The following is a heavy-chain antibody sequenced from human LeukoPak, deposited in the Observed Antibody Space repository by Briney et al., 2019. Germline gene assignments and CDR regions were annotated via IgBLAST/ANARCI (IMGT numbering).Heavy chain of an antibody. J-gene: IGHJ4*02. CDR3: AKAPGGGNWN. CDR1: GFTFSAYA. D-gene: IGHD4-23*01. Sequence: GGSLRLSCAASGFTFSAYAMTWVRQAPGKGLEWVSVISGSGRSGTNYADSVKGRFTISRDNSKNTLYLQMNSLRVEDTAIYYCAKAPGGGNWNWGQGTLVTVSS. V-gene: IGHV3-23*01. CDR2: ISGSGRSGT.